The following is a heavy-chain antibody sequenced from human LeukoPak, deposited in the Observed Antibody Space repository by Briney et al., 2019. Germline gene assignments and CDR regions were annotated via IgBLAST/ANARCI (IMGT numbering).Heavy chain of an antibody. D-gene: IGHD6-6*01. CDR2: ISPTGSTT. CDR1: GLSFSGHW. Sequence: GRSLRLTCTASGLSFSGHWMHWARQLPGKGLVWVSRISPTGSTTSYADSVKGRFTVSRDNAKNTLYLQVNNLRAEDTAVYYCARGPNSNWSGLDFWGQGTLLTVSS. CDR3: ARGPNSNWSGLDF. J-gene: IGHJ4*02. V-gene: IGHV3-74*01.